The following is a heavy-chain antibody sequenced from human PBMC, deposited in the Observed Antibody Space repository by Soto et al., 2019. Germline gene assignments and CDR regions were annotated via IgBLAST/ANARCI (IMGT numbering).Heavy chain of an antibody. J-gene: IGHJ5*02. V-gene: IGHV3-72*01. CDR3: ARGCGSYLIWFDP. CDR2: TRNKANSYTT. CDR1: GFMFSDHY. Sequence: EVQLVESGGGLVQPGGSLRLSSATSGFMFSDHYMDWVRQAPGKGLEWVGRTRNKANSYTTEYAASVKGRFTISRDDSKNSLYLQMNSLKTEDTAVYSCARGCGSYLIWFDPWGQGTLVTVSS. D-gene: IGHD1-26*01.